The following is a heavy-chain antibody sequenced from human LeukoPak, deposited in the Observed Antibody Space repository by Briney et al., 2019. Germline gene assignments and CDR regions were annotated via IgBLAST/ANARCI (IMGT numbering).Heavy chain of an antibody. CDR3: ARSPSYGIDWYFDL. CDR2: ISSSGSTI. J-gene: IGHJ2*01. V-gene: IGHV3-11*01. Sequence: PGGSLRLSCAASGFTFGNFWMSWVRQAPGKGLEWVSYISSSGSTIYYADSVKGRFTISRDNAKNSLYLQMNSLRAEDTAVYYCARSPSYGIDWYFDLWGRGTLVTVSS. D-gene: IGHD5-18*01. CDR1: GFTFGNFW.